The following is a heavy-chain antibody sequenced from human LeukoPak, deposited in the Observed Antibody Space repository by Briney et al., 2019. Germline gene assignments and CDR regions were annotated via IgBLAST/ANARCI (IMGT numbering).Heavy chain of an antibody. CDR1: GGSFSGYY. J-gene: IGHJ3*02. Sequence: SETLSLTCAVYGGSFSGYYWSWIRQPPGKGLEWIGEINHSGSTNYNPSLKSRVTISVDTSKNQFSLKLSAVTAADTAVYYCARRARSQYYDFWSGSASTGAFDIWGQGTMVTVSS. CDR2: INHSGST. V-gene: IGHV4-34*01. D-gene: IGHD3-3*01. CDR3: ARRARSQYYDFWSGSASTGAFDI.